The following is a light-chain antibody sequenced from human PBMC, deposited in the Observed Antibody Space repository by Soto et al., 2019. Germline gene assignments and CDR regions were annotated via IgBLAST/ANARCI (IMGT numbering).Light chain of an antibody. CDR2: DVN. CDR3: SSYSTTNILV. V-gene: IGLV2-14*01. J-gene: IGLJ1*01. Sequence: GRAPKLILYDVNNRPSGVSNHFSGSKSGNTASLVISGLQANDEADYYCSSYSTTNILVFGSGTKVTVL.